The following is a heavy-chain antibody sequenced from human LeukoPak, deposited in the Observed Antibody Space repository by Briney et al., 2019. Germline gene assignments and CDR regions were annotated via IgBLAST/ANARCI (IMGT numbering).Heavy chain of an antibody. CDR2: IYTSGST. D-gene: IGHD1-26*01. V-gene: IGHV4-4*07. CDR1: GGSISSYY. Sequence: TSETLSLTCTVSGGSISSYYWSWIRQPAGKGLEWIGRIYTSGSTNYNPSLKSRVTTSVDTSKNQFSLKLSSVTAADTAVYYCAREGPGNGGSYYSGDYWGQGTLVTVSS. J-gene: IGHJ4*02. CDR3: AREGPGNGGSYYSGDY.